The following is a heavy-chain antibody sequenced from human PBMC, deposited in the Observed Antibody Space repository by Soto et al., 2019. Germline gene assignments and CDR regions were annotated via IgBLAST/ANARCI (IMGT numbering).Heavy chain of an antibody. J-gene: IGHJ4*02. D-gene: IGHD1-1*01. CDR3: AKSVYNWNDGFFDY. CDR2: ISGRGLSGSRYTT. Sequence: PGGSLRLSCAASGFTFSSFAMTWVRQAPGKGLEWVSSISGRGLSGSRYTTYYADSVKGRFTISRDNSKNTLYLQMNSLRAEDTAVYYCAKSVYNWNDGFFDYWGQGTLVTVSS. CDR1: GFTFSSFA. V-gene: IGHV3-23*01.